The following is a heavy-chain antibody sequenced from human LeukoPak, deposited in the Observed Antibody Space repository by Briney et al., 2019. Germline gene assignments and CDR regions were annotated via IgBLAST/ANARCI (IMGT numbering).Heavy chain of an antibody. CDR1: GGAFSSYA. J-gene: IGHJ3*02. CDR3: ARSYYDSSGYYSNAFDI. V-gene: IGHV1-69*05. D-gene: IGHD3-22*01. CDR2: IIPMFGTA. Sequence: SVKVSCKASGGAFSSYAISWVRQAPGQGLEWMGGIIPMFGTANYARKFQGRVTITTDESTSTAYMELSSPRSEDTVVYYCARSYYDSSGYYSNAFDIWGQGTMVTVSS.